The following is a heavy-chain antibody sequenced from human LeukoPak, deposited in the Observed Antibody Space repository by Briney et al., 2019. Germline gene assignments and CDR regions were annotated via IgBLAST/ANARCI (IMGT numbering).Heavy chain of an antibody. CDR2: ISSSSSTI. CDR1: GFSFSSYW. D-gene: IGHD3-10*01. J-gene: IGHJ6*03. CDR3: AREELLWFGELLNYYYYYMDV. Sequence: PGGSLRLSCAASGFSFSSYWMHWVRQAPGKGVEGVSYISSSSSTIYYADSVKGRFTSSRDNAKNSLYLQMNSLRAEDTAVYYCAREELLWFGELLNYYYYYMDVWGKGTTVTVSS. V-gene: IGHV3-48*01.